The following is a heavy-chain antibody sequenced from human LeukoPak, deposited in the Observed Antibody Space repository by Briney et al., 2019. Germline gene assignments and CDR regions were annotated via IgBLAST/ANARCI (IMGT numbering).Heavy chain of an antibody. J-gene: IGHJ6*03. CDR3: ARPLEYYYYYMDV. CDR2: ISGSGGST. Sequence: GGSLRLSCAASGFTFSSYGMSWVRQAPGKGLEWVSAISGSGGSTYYADSVKGRFTISRDNSKNTLYLQMNSLRAEDTAVYYCARPLEYYYYYMDVWGKGTTVTISS. V-gene: IGHV3-23*01. D-gene: IGHD1-1*01. CDR1: GFTFSSYG.